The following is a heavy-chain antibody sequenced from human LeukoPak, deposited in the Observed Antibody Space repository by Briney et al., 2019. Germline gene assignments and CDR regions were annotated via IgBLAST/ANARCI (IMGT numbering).Heavy chain of an antibody. CDR2: INHSGST. D-gene: IGHD3-10*01. CDR1: GGSFSGYY. J-gene: IGHJ4*02. Sequence: KPSETLSLTCAVYGGSFSGYYWTWIRQPPGKGLEWIGEINHSGSTNYNPSLKSRVTISVDTSKNQFSLKLRSVTAADTAVYYCARGSVSGQYYGSGSYHARWGQGTLVTVSS. V-gene: IGHV4-34*01. CDR3: ARGSVSGQYYGSGSYHAR.